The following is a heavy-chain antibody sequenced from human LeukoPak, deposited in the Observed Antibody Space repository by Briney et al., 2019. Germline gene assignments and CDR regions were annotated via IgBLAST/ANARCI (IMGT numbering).Heavy chain of an antibody. CDR2: IIPIFGTA. Sequence: SVQVSCEASGGTFSSYAISWVRQAPGQGLEWMGRIIPIFGTANYAQKFQGRVTITTDESTSTAYMELSSLRSEDTAVYYCARGAGREDDYWGQGTLVTVSS. D-gene: IGHD1-26*01. J-gene: IGHJ4*02. CDR3: ARGAGREDDY. CDR1: GGTFSSYA. V-gene: IGHV1-69*05.